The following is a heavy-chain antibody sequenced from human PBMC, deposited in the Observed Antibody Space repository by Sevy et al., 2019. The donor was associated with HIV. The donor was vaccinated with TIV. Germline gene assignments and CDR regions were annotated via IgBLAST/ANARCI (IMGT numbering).Heavy chain of an antibody. V-gene: IGHV3-49*03. CDR3: TRDFKDLVPASGYYYYGMDV. CDR1: GFTFGDYA. Sequence: GGSLRLSCTASGFTFGDYAMSWFRQAPGKGLEWVGFIRSKAYSGTTEYAASVKGRFTISRDDSKSIAYLQMNSLKTEDTAVYYCTRDFKDLVPASGYYYYGMDVWGQGTTVTVSS. D-gene: IGHD2-2*01. J-gene: IGHJ6*02. CDR2: IRSKAYSGTT.